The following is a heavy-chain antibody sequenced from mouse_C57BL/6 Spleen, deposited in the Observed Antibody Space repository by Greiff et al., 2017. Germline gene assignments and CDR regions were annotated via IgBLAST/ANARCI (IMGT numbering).Heavy chain of an antibody. V-gene: IGHV5-16*01. D-gene: IGHD2-3*01. J-gene: IGHJ3*01. CDR2: FNYDGSST. CDR3: ARAWDGYNEGFAY. CDR1: GFTFSDYY. Sequence: VQLKESEGGLVQPGSSMKLSCTASGFTFSDYYMAWVRQVPEKGLEWVANFNYDGSSTYYLDSLKSRFIISRDNAKDILYLQMSSLKSEDTATYYCARAWDGYNEGFAYWGQGTLVTVSA.